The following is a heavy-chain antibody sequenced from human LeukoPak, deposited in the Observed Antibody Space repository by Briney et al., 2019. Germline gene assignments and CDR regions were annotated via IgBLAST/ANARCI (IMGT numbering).Heavy chain of an antibody. Sequence: PSETLSLTCAVYGGSFSGYYWSWIRQPPGKGLEWIGEINHSGSTNYNPSLKSRVTISVDTSKNQFSLKLSSVTAADTAVYYCARHLWARRGIDYWGQGTLVTVSS. CDR2: INHSGST. V-gene: IGHV4-34*01. CDR1: GGSFSGYY. D-gene: IGHD3-3*02. CDR3: ARHLWARRGIDY. J-gene: IGHJ4*02.